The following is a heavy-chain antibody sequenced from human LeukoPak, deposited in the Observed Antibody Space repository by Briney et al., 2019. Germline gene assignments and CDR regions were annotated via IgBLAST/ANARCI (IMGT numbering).Heavy chain of an antibody. J-gene: IGHJ4*02. Sequence: GGSLRLSCAASGFPFSDYWMDWVRQAPGKGMEWVANINQDGSEENYADSVKGRFTISRDNAKNSLYLQMNSLRAEDTAVYYCSTSLDYWGRGALVTVSS. CDR2: INQDGSEE. CDR1: GFPFSDYW. CDR3: STSLDY. V-gene: IGHV3-7*01.